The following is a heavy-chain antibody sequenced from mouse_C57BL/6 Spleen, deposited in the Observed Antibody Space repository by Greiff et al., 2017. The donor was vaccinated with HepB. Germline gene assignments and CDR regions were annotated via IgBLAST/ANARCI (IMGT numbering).Heavy chain of an antibody. J-gene: IGHJ3*01. V-gene: IGHV1-69*01. CDR3: ASSITTGFAY. D-gene: IGHD1-1*01. Sequence: QVQLQQPGAELVMPGASVKLSCKASGYTFTSYWMHWVKQRPGQGLEWIGEIDPSDSYTNYNQKFKGKSTLTVDKSSSTAYMQLSSLTSEDSAVYYCASSITTGFAYWGQGTLVTVSA. CDR2: IDPSDSYT. CDR1: GYTFTSYW.